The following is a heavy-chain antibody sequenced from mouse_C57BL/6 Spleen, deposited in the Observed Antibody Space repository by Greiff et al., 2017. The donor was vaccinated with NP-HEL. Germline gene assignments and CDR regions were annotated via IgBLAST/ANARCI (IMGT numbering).Heavy chain of an antibody. CDR1: GYTFTSYW. CDR2: FHPSDSDT. J-gene: IGHJ4*01. Sequence: QVQLQQPGAELVKPGASVKVSCKASGYTFTSYWMHWVKQRPGQGLEWIGRFHPSDSDTNYNQKFNGKATLPVDKSSSSAYMQVSSLTSKDSAVYYCAIGDYPYAIDDWGQGSSVTVSS. D-gene: IGHD2-4*01. CDR3: AIGDYPYAIDD. V-gene: IGHV1-74*01.